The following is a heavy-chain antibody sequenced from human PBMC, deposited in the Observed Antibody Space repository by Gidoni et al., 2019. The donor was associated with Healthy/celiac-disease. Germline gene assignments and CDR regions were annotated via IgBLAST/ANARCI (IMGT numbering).Heavy chain of an antibody. CDR2: IYHGDSDT. V-gene: IGHV5-51*01. J-gene: IGHJ2*01. Sequence: VQLVLSGAVVKQLGESLKISCKGSGYSFISSWIGWVRQRPGKCLEWMGIIYHGDSDTRYSAFFQGQVTISADKSISTAYLQWSSLKASDTAMYYCARHLGGKPRYCDLWGRGTLVTVSS. D-gene: IGHD3-16*01. CDR3: ARHLGGKPRYCDL. CDR1: GYSFISSW.